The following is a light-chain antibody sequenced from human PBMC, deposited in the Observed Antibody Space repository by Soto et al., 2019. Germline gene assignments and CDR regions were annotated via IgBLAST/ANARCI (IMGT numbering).Light chain of an antibody. CDR1: QSVSSSY. J-gene: IGKJ5*01. V-gene: IGKV3D-20*02. Sequence: EIVLTHSPGTLSLSPWEIATLSCRASQSVSSSYLAWYHQKPGQAPRLLIYGTSTGATGIPARFSGSGSGTDFTLTISSLEPEDFAVYYCQQRSNWPITFGQGTRLEIK. CDR2: GTS. CDR3: QQRSNWPIT.